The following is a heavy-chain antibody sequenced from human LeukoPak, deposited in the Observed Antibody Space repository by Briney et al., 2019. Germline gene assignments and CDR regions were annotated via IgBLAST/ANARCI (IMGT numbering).Heavy chain of an antibody. Sequence: GASVKVSCKASGGTFSSYAISWVRQAPGQGLEWMGGIIPIFGTANYAQKFQGRVTITADESTSTAYMELRSLRSDDTAVYYCARDTNAGYDFWSGYYNEQNWFDPWGQGTLVTVSS. J-gene: IGHJ5*02. CDR2: IIPIFGTA. V-gene: IGHV1-69*13. CDR1: GGTFSSYA. CDR3: ARDTNAGYDFWSGYYNEQNWFDP. D-gene: IGHD3-3*01.